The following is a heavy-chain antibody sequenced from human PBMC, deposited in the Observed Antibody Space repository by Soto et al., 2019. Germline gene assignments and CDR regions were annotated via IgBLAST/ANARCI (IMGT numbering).Heavy chain of an antibody. D-gene: IGHD4-4*01. CDR2: ISVYNGNT. V-gene: IGHV1-18*01. CDR3: ARAVIGSDYYYGMDV. J-gene: IGHJ6*02. CDR1: GYTFTSYA. Sequence: GASVKVSCKASGYTFTSYAMHWVRQAPGQRLEWMGWISVYNGNTNYAQKLQGRVTMTTDTSTSTAYMELRSLRSDDTAVYYCARAVIGSDYYYGMDVWGQGTTVTVSS.